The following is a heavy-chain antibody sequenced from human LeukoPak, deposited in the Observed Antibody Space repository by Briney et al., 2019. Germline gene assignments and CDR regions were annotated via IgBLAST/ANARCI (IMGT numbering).Heavy chain of an antibody. CDR3: ARHGDGGPKSYYFDY. V-gene: IGHV1-69*05. CDR2: IIPIFGTA. CDR1: GGTFISYA. D-gene: IGHD2-15*01. Sequence: SVKVSCKASGGTFISYAISWVRQAPGQGLEWMGRIIPIFGTANYAQKFQGRVTITTDESTSTAYMELSSLRSEDTAVYYCARHGDGGPKSYYFDYWGQGTLVTVSS. J-gene: IGHJ4*02.